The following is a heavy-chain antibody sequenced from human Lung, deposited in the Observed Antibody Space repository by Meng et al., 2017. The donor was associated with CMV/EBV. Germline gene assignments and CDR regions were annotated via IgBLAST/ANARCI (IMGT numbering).Heavy chain of an antibody. V-gene: IGHV1-18*01. J-gene: IGHJ4*02. CDR3: ARDPSNTSGRYAYFDY. CDR1: GYTFTHHG. Sequence: LQLMRAGAAVKKPGASVRVSCKASGYTFTHHGISWIRQAPGQGLEWMGWISCYNGDTNYAQKFQGRVTMTTDTSTSTAYMDLRSLRSDDTAVYYCARDPSNTSGRYAYFDYWGQGTLVTVSS. CDR2: ISCYNGDT. D-gene: IGHD6-19*01.